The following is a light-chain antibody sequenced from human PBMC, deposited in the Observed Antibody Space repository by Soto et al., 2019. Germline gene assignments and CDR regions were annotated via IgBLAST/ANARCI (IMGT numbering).Light chain of an antibody. Sequence: DIQMTQSPSALSASVGDRVTITCRSSQAISNYLAWFQQKPGQAPKRLIYAASTLESGVPSRFSGSASGTEFTLTISSLQPDDSATYYCQQYESYWRTLGQGTKVDIK. CDR3: QQYESYWRT. CDR2: AAS. V-gene: IGKV1-17*03. J-gene: IGKJ1*01. CDR1: QAISNY.